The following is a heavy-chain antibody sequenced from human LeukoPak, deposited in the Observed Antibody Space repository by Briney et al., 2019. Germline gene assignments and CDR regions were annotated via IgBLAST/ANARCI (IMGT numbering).Heavy chain of an antibody. Sequence: PGRSLRLSCAASGFTFSSYGMHWVRQAPGKGLEWVAVIWYDGSNKYYADSVKGRLTISRDNSKNTLYLQMNSLRAEDTAVYYCARDRRVAAAGTNWFDPWGQGTLVTVSS. CDR3: ARDRRVAAAGTNWFDP. V-gene: IGHV3-33*01. CDR2: IWYDGSNK. J-gene: IGHJ5*02. CDR1: GFTFSSYG. D-gene: IGHD6-13*01.